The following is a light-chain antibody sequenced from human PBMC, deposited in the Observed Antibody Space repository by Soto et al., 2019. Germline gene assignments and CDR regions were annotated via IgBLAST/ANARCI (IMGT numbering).Light chain of an antibody. J-gene: IGKJ2*01. V-gene: IGKV3-20*01. CDR3: QQYGSASYP. Sequence: EIVLTQSPGTLSLSPGERATLSCRASQSVSSSYLAWYQQKPGQAPRLLIYGASSRATGIPDRFSGSGSGTDFPLTISRLEPQDFAVFYCQQYGSASYPFGEGTKLQI. CDR1: QSVSSSY. CDR2: GAS.